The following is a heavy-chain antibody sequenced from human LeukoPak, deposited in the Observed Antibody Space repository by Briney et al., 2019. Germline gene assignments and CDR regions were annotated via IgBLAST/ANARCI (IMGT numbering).Heavy chain of an antibody. CDR3: ATGIIDYYGSGSPYGMDV. CDR2: ISSSGSTI. Sequence: GGSLRLSCAASGFTFSDYYMSWLRQAPGKGLEWVSYISSSGSTIYYADSVKGRFTISRDNAKNSLYLQMNSLRAEDTAVYYCATGIIDYYGSGSPYGMDVWGQGTTVTVSS. V-gene: IGHV3-11*01. J-gene: IGHJ6*02. CDR1: GFTFSDYY. D-gene: IGHD3-10*01.